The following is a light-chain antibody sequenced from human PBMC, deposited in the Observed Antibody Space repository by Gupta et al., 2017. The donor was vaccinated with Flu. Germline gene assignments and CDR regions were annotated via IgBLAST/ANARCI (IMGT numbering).Light chain of an antibody. Sequence: QSALTQPPSASGSPGQSVTISCTGTSSDVGGYNYVSWYQQHPGKAPTLMIYEVSMRPSAVLARLSSASTCDNASSLTFAVQAEEEADDYCNSSDASTNRFVFGGGTKVTVL. CDR1: SSDVGGYNY. J-gene: IGLJ2*01. CDR2: EVS. CDR3: NSSDASTNRFV. V-gene: IGLV2-8*01.